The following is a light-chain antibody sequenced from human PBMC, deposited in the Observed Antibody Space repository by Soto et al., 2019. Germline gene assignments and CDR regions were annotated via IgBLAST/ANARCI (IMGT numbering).Light chain of an antibody. CDR2: EGD. V-gene: IGLV2-23*01. J-gene: IGLJ1*01. CDR1: SSDVGSSNL. Sequence: QSALTQPASVSGSPGQSITISCSGTSSDVGSSNLVSWYQQHPGKAPKHIIFEGDRRPSGVSGRFSGSKSGNTASLTISGLQAEDEADYYCCSFARSTTFYVFGTGTKVTVL. CDR3: CSFARSTTFYV.